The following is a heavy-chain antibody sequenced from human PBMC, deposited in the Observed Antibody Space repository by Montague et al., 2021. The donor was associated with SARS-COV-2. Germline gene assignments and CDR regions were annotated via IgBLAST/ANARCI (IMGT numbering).Heavy chain of an antibody. CDR3: ARDWWGTGGILSG. Sequence: TLSLTCTVSGDSITSDSYCWSWIRQPAGKGLEWIGHIYPSGSTNYNPSLRSRVTLSVDTSKNRFSLRLSSVSAADTAMYYCARDWWGTGGILSGWGQGTLVTVSS. CDR2: IYPSGST. J-gene: IGHJ4*02. V-gene: IGHV4-61*09. D-gene: IGHD2-8*02. CDR1: GDSITSDSYC.